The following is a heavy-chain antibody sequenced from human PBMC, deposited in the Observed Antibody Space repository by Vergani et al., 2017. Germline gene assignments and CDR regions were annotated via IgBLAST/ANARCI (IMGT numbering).Heavy chain of an antibody. CDR3: AKHFRGWGIDY. D-gene: IGHD3-16*01. J-gene: IGHJ4*02. CDR1: GFTLSNYD. V-gene: IGHV3-30*02. CDR2: IQFDGSNQ. Sequence: QVQLVESGGGVVQRGGSLRLSCATSGFTLSNYDMQWIRQGPGKGLEFVAFIQFDGSNQYYADSVKGRFTLSRDFSKNTLYLQMNSLRTDDTATYYFAKHFRGWGIDYWGQGTQVIVSS.